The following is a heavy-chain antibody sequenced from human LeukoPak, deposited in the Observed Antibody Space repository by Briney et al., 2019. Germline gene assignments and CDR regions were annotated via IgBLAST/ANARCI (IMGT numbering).Heavy chain of an antibody. V-gene: IGHV4-34*01. Sequence: SETLSLTCAVYGGSFSDYYWSWIRQSPGKGLEWIGEINHSGSTYYNPSLKSRVTISLDTSKSQFSLKLTSVTAADTAVYYCARKQGGQLVNTRRWFDPWGQGTLVTVSS. CDR3: ARKQGGQLVNTRRWFDP. D-gene: IGHD6-13*01. J-gene: IGHJ5*02. CDR2: INHSGST. CDR1: GGSFSDYY.